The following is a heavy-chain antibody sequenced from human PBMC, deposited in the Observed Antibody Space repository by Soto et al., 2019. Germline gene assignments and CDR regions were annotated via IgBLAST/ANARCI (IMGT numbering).Heavy chain of an antibody. V-gene: IGHV5-51*01. J-gene: IGHJ4*02. D-gene: IGHD3-22*01. CDR1: GYSFTSYW. CDR3: ARRRYYASSGYYYFDY. Sequence: GESLKISCKGSGYSFTSYWIAWVRQMPGKGLEWMGIIYPGDSDTTYSPSFQGQVTISADKSISTAYLQWSSLKASDTAMYYCARRRYYASSGYYYFDYWGQGTLVTVSS. CDR2: IYPGDSDT.